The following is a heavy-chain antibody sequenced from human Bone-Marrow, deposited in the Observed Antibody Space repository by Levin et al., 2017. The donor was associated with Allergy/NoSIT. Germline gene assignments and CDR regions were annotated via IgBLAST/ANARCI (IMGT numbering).Heavy chain of an antibody. Sequence: GGSLRLSCAASGFTVGDNFMAWVRQSPGKGLEWLSILYSVGTTFYADSVKGRFTISRDTSKNTLYLQLNNLRAEDSAIYYCARGGFCTEGTCLSGLSFDPWGQGTLVTVS. J-gene: IGHJ5*02. V-gene: IGHV3-53*01. D-gene: IGHD2-8*02. CDR1: GFTVGDNF. CDR2: LYSVGTT. CDR3: ARGGFCTEGTCLSGLSFDP.